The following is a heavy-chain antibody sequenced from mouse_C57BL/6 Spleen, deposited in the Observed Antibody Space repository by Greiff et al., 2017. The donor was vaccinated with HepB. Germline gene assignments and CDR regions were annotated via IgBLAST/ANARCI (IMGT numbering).Heavy chain of an antibody. D-gene: IGHD2-2*01. V-gene: IGHV1-69*01. CDR1: GYTFTSYW. Sequence: QVQLQQPGAELVMPGASVKLSCKASGYTFTSYWMHWVKQRPGQGLEWIGEIDPSDSYTNYNQKFKGKSTLTVDKSSSTAYIQLSSLTSEDSAVSYCAGLRRRYFDVWGTGTTVTVSS. J-gene: IGHJ1*03. CDR2: IDPSDSYT. CDR3: AGLRRRYFDV.